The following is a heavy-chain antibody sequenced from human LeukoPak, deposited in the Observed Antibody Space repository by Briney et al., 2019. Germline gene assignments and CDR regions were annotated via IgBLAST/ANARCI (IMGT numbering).Heavy chain of an antibody. Sequence: AASVKVSCKASGGTFSSYAISWVRQAPGQGLEWMGGIIPIFGTVNYAQKFQGRVTITADESTSTAYMELSSLRSEDTAVYYYAREARSTSCYRCWFDPWGQGTLVTVSS. J-gene: IGHJ5*02. CDR3: AREARSTSCYRCWFDP. D-gene: IGHD2-2*02. CDR2: IIPIFGTV. V-gene: IGHV1-69*13. CDR1: GGTFSSYA.